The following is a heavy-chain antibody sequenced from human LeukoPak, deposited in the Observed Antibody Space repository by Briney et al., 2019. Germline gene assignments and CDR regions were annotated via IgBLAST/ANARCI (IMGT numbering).Heavy chain of an antibody. J-gene: IGHJ4*02. Sequence: GGSLRLSCAASGFTVSSNYMSWVRQAPGKGLEWVSVIYSGGSTYYADSVKGRFTISRDNSKNTLYLLMNSLRAEDTAVYYCARERNAGPFDYWGQGTLVTVSS. CDR3: ARERNAGPFDY. D-gene: IGHD2-8*01. V-gene: IGHV3-66*01. CDR2: IYSGGST. CDR1: GFTVSSNY.